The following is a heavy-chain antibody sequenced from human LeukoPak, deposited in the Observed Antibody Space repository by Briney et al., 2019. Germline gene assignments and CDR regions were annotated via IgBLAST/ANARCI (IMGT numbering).Heavy chain of an antibody. CDR3: AKDYYDSSGPPSDAFDI. D-gene: IGHD3-22*01. J-gene: IGHJ3*02. Sequence: GGSLRLSCAASRFTFSSYAMSWVRQAPGKGLEWVSAISGSGGSTYYADSVKGRFTISRDNSKNTLYLQMNSLRAEDTAVYYCAKDYYDSSGPPSDAFDIWGQGTMVTVSS. V-gene: IGHV3-23*01. CDR2: ISGSGGST. CDR1: RFTFSSYA.